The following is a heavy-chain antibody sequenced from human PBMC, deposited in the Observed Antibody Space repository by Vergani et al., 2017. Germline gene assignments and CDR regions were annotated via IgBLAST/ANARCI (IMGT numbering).Heavy chain of an antibody. J-gene: IGHJ4*02. D-gene: IGHD6-19*01. Sequence: EVQLVESGGGLVQPGGSLRLSCAASGFTFSSYSMNWVRQAPGKGLEWVSYISSSSSTIYYADSVKGRFTISRDNAKNSLYLQMNSLRAEDTAVYYCARECHSSGWYKVYYFDYCGQGTLVTVSS. CDR1: GFTFSSYS. V-gene: IGHV3-48*01. CDR3: ARECHSSGWYKVYYFDY. CDR2: ISSSSSTI.